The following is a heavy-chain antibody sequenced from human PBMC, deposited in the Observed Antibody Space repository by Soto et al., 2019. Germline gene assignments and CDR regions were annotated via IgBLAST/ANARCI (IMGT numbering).Heavy chain of an antibody. J-gene: IGHJ4*02. CDR1: GGSISSRSYY. CDR2: IYYSGST. V-gene: IGHV4-39*01. CDR3: ARHRSSRRHYYDSSGYYYPYYFDY. Sequence: SETLSLTCTVSGGSISSRSYYWGWIRQPPGKGLEWIGSIYYSGSTYYNPSLKSRVTISVDTSKNQFSLKLSSVTAAETAVYYCARHRSSRRHYYDSSGYYYPYYFDYWGQGTLVTVSS. D-gene: IGHD3-22*01.